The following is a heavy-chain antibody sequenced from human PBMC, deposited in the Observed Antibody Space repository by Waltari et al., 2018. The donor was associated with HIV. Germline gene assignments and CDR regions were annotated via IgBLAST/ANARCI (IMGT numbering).Heavy chain of an antibody. CDR1: GGPISSTRCY. CDR2: IYYSGNT. D-gene: IGHD2-2*01. J-gene: IGHJ3*02. CDR3: ARSYCSSTSCYAVGALDI. Sequence: QLQLQESGPGLVKPSQTLSLTCTVTGGPISSTRCYWGWIRQPPGKGLQWIGSIYYSGNTYYNPSLKSRVTISVDTSKNQFSLKLGSVTAADTAVYYCARSYCSSTSCYAVGALDIWGQGTMVTVSA. V-gene: IGHV4-39*01.